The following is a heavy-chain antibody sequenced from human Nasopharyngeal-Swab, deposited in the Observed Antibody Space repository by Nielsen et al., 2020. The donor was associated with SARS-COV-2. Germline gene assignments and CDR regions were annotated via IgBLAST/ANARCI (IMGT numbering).Heavy chain of an antibody. CDR2: INHSGST. CDR3: ARGSRSGINNYSSGWYFFDY. D-gene: IGHD6-19*01. V-gene: IGHV4-34*01. J-gene: IGHJ4*02. Sequence: PGKGLEWIGEINHSGSTNYNPSLKSRVTISVDTSNNQFSLKLSSVTAADTAVYYCARGSRSGINNYSSGWYFFDYWGQGALVHRLL.